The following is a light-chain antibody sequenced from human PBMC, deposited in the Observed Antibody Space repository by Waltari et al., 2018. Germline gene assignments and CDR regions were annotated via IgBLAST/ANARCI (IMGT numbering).Light chain of an antibody. J-gene: IGLJ3*02. CDR2: TNN. CDR3: AAWDGNLNGNWV. V-gene: IGLV1-44*01. Sequence: QSVLTQPPSLSGTPGQRVTISCSGSSSNLGSNTVNWYQRVPGAAPTLLIYTNNQRPSGVPDRFSGSKSGTSASLAISGLQSEDEAEYFCAAWDGNLNGNWVFGGGTKLTVL. CDR1: SSNLGSNT.